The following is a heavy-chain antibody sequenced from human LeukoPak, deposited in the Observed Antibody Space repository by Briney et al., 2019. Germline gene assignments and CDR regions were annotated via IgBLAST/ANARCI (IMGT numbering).Heavy chain of an antibody. J-gene: IGHJ4*02. CDR2: IIPIFGTA. CDR3: ARDRLLWFGELSYFDY. CDR1: GGTFSSYA. D-gene: IGHD3-10*01. V-gene: IGHV1-69*05. Sequence: GSSVKVSCKASGGTFSSYAISWVRQAPGQGLEWMGRIIPIFGTANYAQKFQGRVTITTDESTSTAYMELSSLRSEDTAVCYCARDRLLWFGELSYFDYWGQGTLVTVSS.